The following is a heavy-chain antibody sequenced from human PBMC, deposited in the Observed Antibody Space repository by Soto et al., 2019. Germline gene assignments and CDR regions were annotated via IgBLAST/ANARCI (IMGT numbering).Heavy chain of an antibody. J-gene: IGHJ6*02. CDR1: GGSISSYY. V-gene: IGHV4-59*01. CDR3: ARDGLGLLWFGESTHYGMDV. CDR2: IYYSGST. D-gene: IGHD3-10*01. Sequence: SETLSLTCTVSGGSISSYYWSWIRQPPGKGLERIGYIYYSGSTNYNPSLKSRVTISVDTSKNQFSLKLSSVTAADTAVYYCARDGLGLLWFGESTHYGMDVWGQGTTVTVSS.